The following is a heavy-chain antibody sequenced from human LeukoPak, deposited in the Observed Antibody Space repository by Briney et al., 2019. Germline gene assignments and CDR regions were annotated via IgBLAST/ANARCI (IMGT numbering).Heavy chain of an antibody. Sequence: SETLSLTCTVSGGSISSSGYYWGWIRQPPGQGLEWLGTIDYSGTTYHNPSLKSRVTISTDTSKNHFSLKLNSVTAADTAVYYCATFDGSGPDYFDYWGQGTLVTVSS. CDR1: GGSISSSGYY. V-gene: IGHV4-39*02. CDR3: ATFDGSGPDYFDY. CDR2: IDYSGTT. J-gene: IGHJ4*02. D-gene: IGHD3-10*01.